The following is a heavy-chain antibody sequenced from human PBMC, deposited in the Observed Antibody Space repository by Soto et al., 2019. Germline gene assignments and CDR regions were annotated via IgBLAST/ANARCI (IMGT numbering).Heavy chain of an antibody. V-gene: IGHV4-39*01. J-gene: IGHJ5*02. Sequence: QLQLQESGPGLVKPSETLSLTCTVSGGSISSSSYYWGWIRQPPGKGLEWIGSIYYSGSTYYNPSLKSRVTISVDTSKNQFSLKLSSVTAADTAVYYCARPYYGSGSSNWFDPWGQGTLVTVSS. CDR3: ARPYYGSGSSNWFDP. D-gene: IGHD3-10*01. CDR1: GGSISSSSYY. CDR2: IYYSGST.